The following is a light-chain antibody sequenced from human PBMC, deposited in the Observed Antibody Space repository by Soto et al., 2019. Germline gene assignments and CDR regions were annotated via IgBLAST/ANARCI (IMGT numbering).Light chain of an antibody. CDR2: DAS. CDR3: QQYDYLPLT. Sequence: DIQMTQSPSSLSASVGDRVTITCQASQDITNYLNWYQQKPGKAPQILIYDASNLETGVPSRFSGIGSGTAVTFTISSLQPEDIATYYWQQYDYLPLTFGGGTKVE. J-gene: IGKJ4*01. CDR1: QDITNY. V-gene: IGKV1-33*01.